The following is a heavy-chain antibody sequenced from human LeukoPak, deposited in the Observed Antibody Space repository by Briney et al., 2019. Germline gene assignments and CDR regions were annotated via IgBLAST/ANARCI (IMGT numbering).Heavy chain of an antibody. CDR1: XGSXSSXY. Sequence: TXSLXCTVSXGSXSSXYWSWIRQPPGXGLGWSGDIYYSGSTNYNPSLKSRVTISVDRSKNQFSLKLSSVTAADTAVYYCANADRYCSSGSCPVPDAFDFWGQGTMVTVSS. D-gene: IGHD2-15*01. CDR2: IYYSGST. V-gene: IGHV4-59*12. CDR3: ANADRYCSSGSCPVPDAFDF. J-gene: IGHJ3*01.